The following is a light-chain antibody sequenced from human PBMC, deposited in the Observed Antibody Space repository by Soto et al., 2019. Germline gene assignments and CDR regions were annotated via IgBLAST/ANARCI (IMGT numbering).Light chain of an antibody. CDR1: QSISTSY. CDR2: GSS. J-gene: IGKJ5*01. CDR3: HQYNKWPLT. V-gene: IGKV3-20*01. Sequence: NVSPQSPSPLSXXPGEXATLXXRXSQSISTSYLAWYQQKPGQAPRLLIYGSSSRATGIPDRFSGSGSGTDFTLTISSLQSEDFAVYYCHQYNKWPLTFGQGTRMDI.